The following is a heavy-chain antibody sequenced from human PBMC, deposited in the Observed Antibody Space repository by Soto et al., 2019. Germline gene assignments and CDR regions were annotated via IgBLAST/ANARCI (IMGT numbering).Heavy chain of an antibody. V-gene: IGHV3-48*01. D-gene: IGHD4-17*01. CDR2: ISSSSSTI. CDR1: GFTFSSYS. CDR3: ARDPGIPYDYGGYDSGSWFDY. J-gene: IGHJ4*02. Sequence: GGSLRLSCAASGFTFSSYSMNWVRQAPGKGLEWVSYISSSSSTIYYADSVKGRFTISRDNAKNSLYLQMKSLRAEDTAVYYCARDPGIPYDYGGYDSGSWFDYWGQGTLVTVSS.